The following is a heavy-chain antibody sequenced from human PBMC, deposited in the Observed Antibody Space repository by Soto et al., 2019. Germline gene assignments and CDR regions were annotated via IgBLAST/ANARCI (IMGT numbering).Heavy chain of an antibody. CDR2: ISGSGGST. CDR3: AKDLGYDSSGYYQKGSYYYYGMDV. CDR1: GFTFSSYA. D-gene: IGHD3-22*01. V-gene: IGHV3-23*01. J-gene: IGHJ6*02. Sequence: EVQLLESGGGLVQPGGSLRLSCAASGFTFSSYAMSWVRQAPGKGLEWVSAISGSGGSTYYADSVKGRFTISRDNSKNTLYLQMNSLRAEDTAVYYCAKDLGYDSSGYYQKGSYYYYGMDVWGQGTTVTVSS.